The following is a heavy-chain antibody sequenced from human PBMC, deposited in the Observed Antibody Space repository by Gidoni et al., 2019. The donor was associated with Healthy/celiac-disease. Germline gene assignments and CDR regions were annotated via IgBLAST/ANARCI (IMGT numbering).Heavy chain of an antibody. J-gene: IGHJ4*02. V-gene: IGHV1-69*06. D-gene: IGHD2-2*01. Sequence: QVQLVQSGAEVTKPGSSVKVSCKASGGTSCSYAFTWVRQAPGQGLEWMGGIIPICGTANYAQKFQGRVTITADKSTSTAYMELSSLRSEDTAVYYCARDRYCSSTSCYGMESYFDYWGQGTLVTVSS. CDR3: ARDRYCSSTSCYGMESYFDY. CDR1: GGTSCSYA. CDR2: IIPICGTA.